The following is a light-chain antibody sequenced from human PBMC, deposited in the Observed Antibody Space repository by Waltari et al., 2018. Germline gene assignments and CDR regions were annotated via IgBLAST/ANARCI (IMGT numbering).Light chain of an antibody. CDR3: QHYVRLPAT. CDR2: GAS. J-gene: IGKJ1*01. V-gene: IGKV3-20*01. CDR1: QSVRGS. Sequence: EIVLTQSPGTLSLSPGERATLSCRASQSVRGSLARYQQKGGQAPRLLIYGASSRATGIPDSVSGSGSGTDFSLTISSLEPEDFAVYYCQHYVRLPATFGQGTKVEIK.